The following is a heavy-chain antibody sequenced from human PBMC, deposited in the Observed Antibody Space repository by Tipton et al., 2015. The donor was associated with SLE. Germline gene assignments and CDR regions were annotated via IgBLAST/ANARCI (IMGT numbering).Heavy chain of an antibody. CDR2: VYGGGGT. CDR1: GFTFSNSA. V-gene: IGHV3-23*03. D-gene: IGHD6-13*01. Sequence: GSLRLSCAASGFTFSNSAMSWVRQAPGKGLEWVSVVYGGGGTYYADSVKGRLTISRDNSKNTLYLQMNSLRAEDTAVYYCAKVRGSSSYWGQGTLVTVSS. J-gene: IGHJ4*02. CDR3: AKVRGSSSY.